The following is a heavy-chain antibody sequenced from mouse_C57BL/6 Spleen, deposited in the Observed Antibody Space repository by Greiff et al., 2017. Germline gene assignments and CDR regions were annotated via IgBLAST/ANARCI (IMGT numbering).Heavy chain of an antibody. V-gene: IGHV1-47*01. CDR3: ARDGGYDGDYYAMDY. CDR1: GYTFTTYP. CDR2: FHPYNDDT. D-gene: IGHD2-2*01. Sequence: VKLQQSGAELVKPGASVKMSCKASGYTFTTYPIEWMKQNHGKSLEWIGNFHPYNDDTKYNEKFKGKATLTVEKSSSTVYLELSRLTSYDSAVYYCARDGGYDGDYYAMDYWGQGTSVTVSS. J-gene: IGHJ4*01.